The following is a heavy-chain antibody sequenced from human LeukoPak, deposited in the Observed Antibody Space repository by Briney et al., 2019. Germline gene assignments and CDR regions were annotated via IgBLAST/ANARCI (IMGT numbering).Heavy chain of an antibody. CDR2: ISYDGSNK. Sequence: GGSLRLSCAASGFTFSSYWMSWVRQAPGKGLEWVAVISYDGSNKYYADSVKGRFTISRDNSKNTLYLQMNSLRAEDTAVYYCANLEIRWFGELLVADDYWGQGTLVTVSS. CDR1: GFTFSSYW. D-gene: IGHD3-10*01. V-gene: IGHV3-30*18. CDR3: ANLEIRWFGELLVADDY. J-gene: IGHJ4*02.